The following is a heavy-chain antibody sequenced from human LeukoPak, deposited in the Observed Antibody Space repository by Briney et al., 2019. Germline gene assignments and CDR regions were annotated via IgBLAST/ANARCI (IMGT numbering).Heavy chain of an antibody. V-gene: IGHV4-61*02. CDR1: GGSISSGSYC. CDR3: ARDPRVGATPY. D-gene: IGHD1-26*01. Sequence: SETLSLTCTVSGGSISSGSYCWSWIRPPAGKGLEWIGRIYTSGSTNYNPSLKSRVTISVDTSKNQFSLKLSSVTAADTAVYYCARDPRVGATPYWGQGTLVTVSS. CDR2: IYTSGST. J-gene: IGHJ4*02.